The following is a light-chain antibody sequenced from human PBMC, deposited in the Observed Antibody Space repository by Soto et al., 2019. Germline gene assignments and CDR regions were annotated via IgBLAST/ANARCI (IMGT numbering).Light chain of an antibody. J-gene: IGLJ3*02. CDR3: TSYSGVHQVL. Sequence: QSALTQPPSASGSPGQSVTISCTGTSSDVGNYNYVSWYQQHPGKAPRLMIYQVNKRPSGVPDRFSGSKSGNTASLTVSGLQAEDEDDYYCTSYSGVHQVLFGGGTKLTVL. CDR1: SSDVGNYNY. CDR2: QVN. V-gene: IGLV2-8*01.